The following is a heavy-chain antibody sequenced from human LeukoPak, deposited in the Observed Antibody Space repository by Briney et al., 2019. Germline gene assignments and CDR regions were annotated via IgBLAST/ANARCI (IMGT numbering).Heavy chain of an antibody. J-gene: IGHJ4*02. CDR1: GYTFTGYY. V-gene: IGHV1-2*02. CDR3: ARSRYCSSTSCYSFDY. CDR2: INPNSGGT. Sequence: GASVKVSCKASGYTFTGYYMHWVRQAPGQGLEWMGWINPNSGGTNYAQKFQGRVTMTRDTSISTAYMELSRLRSVDTAVYYCARSRYCSSTSCYSFDYWGQGTLVTVSS. D-gene: IGHD2-2*01.